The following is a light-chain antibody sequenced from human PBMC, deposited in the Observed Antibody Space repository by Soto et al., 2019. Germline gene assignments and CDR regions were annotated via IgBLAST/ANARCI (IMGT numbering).Light chain of an antibody. CDR2: EVS. CDR3: FSFTTDWTHV. J-gene: IGLJ1*01. CDR1: SSDIGAYNY. V-gene: IGLV2-14*01. Sequence: QSVLTQPASVSGSPGQSITISCTGSSSDIGAYNYVSWFQQYPGKAPKLIISEVSNRPSGVSNRLSGSKSGTAASLTISVLQTEDEADYFCFSFTTDWTHVFGTGTKLTVL.